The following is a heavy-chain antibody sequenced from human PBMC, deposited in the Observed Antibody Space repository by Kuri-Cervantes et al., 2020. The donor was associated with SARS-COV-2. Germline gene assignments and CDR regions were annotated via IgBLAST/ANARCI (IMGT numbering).Heavy chain of an antibody. CDR2: IIPIFGTA. CDR3: ARGEFERGLLGRGYYYDMDV. Sequence: SVKVSCKASGGTFSSYAISWVRQAPGQGLGWMGGIIPIFGTANYAQKFQGRVTITADESTSTAYMELSSLRSEDTAVYYCARGEFERGLLGRGYYYDMDVWGQGTTVTVSS. CDR1: GGTFSSYA. V-gene: IGHV1-69*13. J-gene: IGHJ6*02. D-gene: IGHD1-1*01.